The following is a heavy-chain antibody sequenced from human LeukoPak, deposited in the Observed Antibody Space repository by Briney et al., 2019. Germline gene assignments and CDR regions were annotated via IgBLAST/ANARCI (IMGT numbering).Heavy chain of an antibody. CDR1: GFTFSSCW. CDR3: ARAGYSSSWYTFDY. D-gene: IGHD6-13*01. J-gene: IGHJ4*02. Sequence: PGGSLRLSCAASGFTFSSCWMHWVRQAPGKGLVWVSRINSDGISTNYADSVKGRFTISRDNAKNTLYLQMNSLRAEDTAVYYCARAGYSSSWYTFDYWGQGTLVTVSS. V-gene: IGHV3-74*01. CDR2: INSDGIST.